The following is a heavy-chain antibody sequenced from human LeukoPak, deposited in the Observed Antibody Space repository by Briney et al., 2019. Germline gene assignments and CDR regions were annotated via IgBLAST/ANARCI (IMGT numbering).Heavy chain of an antibody. J-gene: IGHJ4*02. Sequence: GGSLRLSCAASGFTVSSNYMSWVRQAPGEGLEWVSVIYSGGSTYYADSVKGRFTISRDNSKNTLYLQMNSLRAEDTAVYYCTRLLEDGYILYYFDYWGQGTLVTVSS. CDR1: GFTVSSNY. D-gene: IGHD5-24*01. V-gene: IGHV3-53*01. CDR2: IYSGGST. CDR3: TRLLEDGYILYYFDY.